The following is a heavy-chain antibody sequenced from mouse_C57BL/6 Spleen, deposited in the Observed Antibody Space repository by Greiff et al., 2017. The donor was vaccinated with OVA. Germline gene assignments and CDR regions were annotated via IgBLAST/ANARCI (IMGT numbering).Heavy chain of an antibody. CDR2: ISNGGGST. V-gene: IGHV5-12*01. Sequence: EVKLMESGGGLVQPGGSLKLSCAASGFTFSDYYMYWVRQTPEKRLEWVAYISNGGGSTDYPDTVKGRFTIARDNAKNTLYLQMSRLKSEDTAMYYCARQGGVITTVDWYFDVWGTGTTVTVSS. CDR3: ARQGGVITTVDWYFDV. D-gene: IGHD1-1*01. J-gene: IGHJ1*03. CDR1: GFTFSDYY.